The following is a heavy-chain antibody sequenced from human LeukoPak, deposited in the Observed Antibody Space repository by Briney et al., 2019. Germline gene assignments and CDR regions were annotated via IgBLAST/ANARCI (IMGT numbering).Heavy chain of an antibody. CDR3: ARAGYYTYYYYGMDV. CDR1: GGSFSGYY. J-gene: IGHJ6*02. CDR2: INHSGST. V-gene: IGHV4-34*01. Sequence: SETLSRTCAVYGGSFSGYYWSWIRQPPGKGLEWIGEINHSGSTNYNPSLKSRVTIPVDTSKNQFSLKLSSVTAADTAVYYCARAGYYTYYYYGMDVWGQGTTVTVSS. D-gene: IGHD3-3*01.